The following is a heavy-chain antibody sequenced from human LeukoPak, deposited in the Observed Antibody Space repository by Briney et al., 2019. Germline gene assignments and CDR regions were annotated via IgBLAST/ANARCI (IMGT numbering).Heavy chain of an antibody. V-gene: IGHV1-2*02. Sequence: ASVKVSCKASGYTFTGYYMHWVRQAPGQGIEWMGWINPNSGGTNYAQKFQGRVTMTRDTSISTAYMELSRLRSDDTAVYYCAREALQTGDRAFDIWGQGTMVTVSS. J-gene: IGHJ3*02. CDR3: AREALQTGDRAFDI. D-gene: IGHD7-27*01. CDR1: GYTFTGYY. CDR2: INPNSGGT.